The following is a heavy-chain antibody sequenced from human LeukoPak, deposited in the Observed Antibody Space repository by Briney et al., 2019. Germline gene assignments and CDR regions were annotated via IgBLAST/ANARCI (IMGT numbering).Heavy chain of an antibody. J-gene: IGHJ6*02. CDR1: GFTFSNYA. Sequence: GGSLRLSCTASGFTFSNYAMTWVRQAPGKGLEWVSTISGSGGSIHYADSVKGRFTISRDSSKNTLYLQMNSLRADDTAVYYCATDSPYGMDVWGQGTTVTVSS. CDR3: ATDSPYGMDV. V-gene: IGHV3-23*01. CDR2: ISGSGGSI. D-gene: IGHD1-1*01.